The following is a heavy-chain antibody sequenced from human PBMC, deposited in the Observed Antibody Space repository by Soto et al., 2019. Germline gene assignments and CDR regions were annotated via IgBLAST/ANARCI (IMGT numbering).Heavy chain of an antibody. Sequence: GGSLRLSCTVSGFMFEDFSMHWVRQAPGQGLEWVSGINWNGVNKGYAESVLGRFTISRDNAKKSLYLDMNYLRPEDTALYFCAKDVDRLGELWGYFQSWGQGTMVTVSS. J-gene: IGHJ1*01. CDR1: GFMFEDFS. CDR3: AKDVDRLGELWGYFQS. CDR2: INWNGVNK. D-gene: IGHD3-16*01. V-gene: IGHV3-9*01.